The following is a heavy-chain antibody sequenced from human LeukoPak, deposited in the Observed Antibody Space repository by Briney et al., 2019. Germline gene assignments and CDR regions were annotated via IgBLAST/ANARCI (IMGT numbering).Heavy chain of an antibody. V-gene: IGHV4-61*01. CDR1: GGSFSSGSYS. CDR2: IYYSGST. J-gene: IGHJ5*02. Sequence: SETLSLTCTVSGGSFSSGSYSWSWIRQPPGTGLEWIGYIYYSGSTNYNPSLKSRVTISVDTSKSQFSLKLSSVTAADTAVYYCASYYYGSGRYAHNWFDHWGQGTLVTVSS. D-gene: IGHD3-10*01. CDR3: ASYYYGSGRYAHNWFDH.